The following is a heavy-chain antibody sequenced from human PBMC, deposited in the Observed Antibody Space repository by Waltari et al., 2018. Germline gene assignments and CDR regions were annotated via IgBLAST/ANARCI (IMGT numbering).Heavy chain of an antibody. D-gene: IGHD6-19*01. CDR3: ATPQWRGFDP. Sequence: QVQLVQSGAEVKKPGASVKVSCKVSGYTLTELSMHWVRQGPGKGLEWMGGFGPEDGETIDAPKFQGRVTMTEDTSTDTANMELSSLRSEDTSVYYCATPQWRGFDPWGQGTLVTVSS. CDR1: GYTLTELS. CDR2: FGPEDGET. V-gene: IGHV1-24*01. J-gene: IGHJ5*02.